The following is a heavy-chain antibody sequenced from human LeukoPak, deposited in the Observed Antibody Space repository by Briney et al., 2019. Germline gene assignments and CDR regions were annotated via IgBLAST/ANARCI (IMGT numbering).Heavy chain of an antibody. J-gene: IGHJ5*02. CDR1: GYTFTSYE. D-gene: IGHD6-19*01. Sequence: GGSVQVSCKASGYTFTSYEINWVRPATGQGLEGMGWMNPNNGNTGYAQKFQGRATITRNTSIDTANMELSMLRSEDTAVYKCARRRSIAGAGTSIWFDPWGQGTLVTVSS. CDR3: ARRRSIAGAGTSIWFDP. CDR2: MNPNNGNT. V-gene: IGHV1-8*03.